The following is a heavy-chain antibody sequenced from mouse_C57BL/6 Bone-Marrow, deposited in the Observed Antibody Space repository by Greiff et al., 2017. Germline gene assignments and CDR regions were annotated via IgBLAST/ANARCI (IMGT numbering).Heavy chain of an antibody. V-gene: IGHV1-69*01. Sequence: VQLQQPGAELVMPGASVKLSCKASGYTFTSYWMHWVKQRPGQGLEWIGEIDPSDSYTNYNQKFKGKSTLTVDKSSSTAYMQRSSLTSADSAVYDCARSVRGYYYGSSYIAYWGQGTLVTVSA. CDR1: GYTFTSYW. J-gene: IGHJ3*01. D-gene: IGHD1-1*01. CDR2: IDPSDSYT. CDR3: ARSVRGYYYGSSYIAY.